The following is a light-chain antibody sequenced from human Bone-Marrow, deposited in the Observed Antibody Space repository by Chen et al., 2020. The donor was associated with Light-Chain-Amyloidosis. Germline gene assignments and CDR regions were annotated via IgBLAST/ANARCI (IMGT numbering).Light chain of an antibody. V-gene: IGLV3-25*03. Sequence: SYELTQPPPVSVSPGQTARITCSGDDLPTKYAYWYQQKPGQAPVLVIHRDTERPSGISERFSGSSSGTTATLTISGVQAEDEADYHCQSADSSGTYEVTFGGGTKLTVL. CDR3: QSADSSGTYEVT. CDR1: DLPTKY. CDR2: RDT. J-gene: IGLJ2*01.